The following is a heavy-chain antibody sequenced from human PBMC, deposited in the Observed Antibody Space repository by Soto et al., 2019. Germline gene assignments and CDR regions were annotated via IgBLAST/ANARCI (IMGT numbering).Heavy chain of an antibody. V-gene: IGHV1-2*04. CDR3: ARVNRYSSSDGSGMDV. D-gene: IGHD6-13*01. Sequence: ASVEVSCKASGYTFTGYYMHWVRQAPGQGLEWMGWINPNSGGTNYAQKFQGWVTMTRDTSISTAYMELSRLRSDDTAVYYCARVNRYSSSDGSGMDVWGQGTTVTVSS. J-gene: IGHJ6*02. CDR2: INPNSGGT. CDR1: GYTFTGYY.